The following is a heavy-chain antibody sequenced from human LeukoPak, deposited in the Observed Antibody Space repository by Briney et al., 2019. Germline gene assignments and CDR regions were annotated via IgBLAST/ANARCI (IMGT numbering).Heavy chain of an antibody. Sequence: PSETLSLTCTVSGGSISSYYWSWIRQPPGKGLEWIGYIYYSGSTNYNPSLKSRVTISVDTSKNQFSLKLSSVTAADTAVYYCARGGPFGVAIDYWGQGTLVTVSS. D-gene: IGHD3-3*01. V-gene: IGHV4-59*01. CDR2: IYYSGST. CDR1: GGSISSYY. J-gene: IGHJ4*02. CDR3: ARGGPFGVAIDY.